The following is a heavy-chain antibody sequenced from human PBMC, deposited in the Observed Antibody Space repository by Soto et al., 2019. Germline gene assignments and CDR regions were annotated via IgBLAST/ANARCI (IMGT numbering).Heavy chain of an antibody. CDR1: GGSIRSSSYY. Sequence: SETLSLTCTVSGGSIRSSSYYWGWIRQPPGKGLEWIGSIYYSGSTYYNPSLKSRVTISVDTSKNQFSLKLSSVTAADTAVYYCAKGPAIVLVPAAMNYYYGMDVWGQGTTVTVSS. CDR2: IYYSGST. D-gene: IGHD2-2*01. J-gene: IGHJ6*02. V-gene: IGHV4-39*01. CDR3: AKGPAIVLVPAAMNYYYGMDV.